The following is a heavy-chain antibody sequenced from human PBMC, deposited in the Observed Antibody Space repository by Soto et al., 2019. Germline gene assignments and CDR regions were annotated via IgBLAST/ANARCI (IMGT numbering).Heavy chain of an antibody. J-gene: IGHJ4*02. CDR1: GYTFTTYA. CDR3: ARGAASSWPFDS. CDR2: INAGNGDT. D-gene: IGHD2-2*01. V-gene: IGHV1-3*01. Sequence: QVQLVQSGTEVRNPGASVKVSCKASGYTFTTYAMHWVRQAPGQRLEWMGWINAGNGDTKYSQRFQGRVTITRDTSASTAYVELSSLRSEDTAVYYCARGAASSWPFDSWGQGTLVTVSS.